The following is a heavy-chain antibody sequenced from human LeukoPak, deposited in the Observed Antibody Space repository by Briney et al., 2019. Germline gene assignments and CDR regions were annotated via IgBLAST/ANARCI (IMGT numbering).Heavy chain of an antibody. J-gene: IGHJ3*02. CDR1: GWSFSGYY. Sequence: PSETLTLTCAVSGWSFSGYYWSWIRQPPGKGLEWIGEINHSGSTNYNPSLKSRVTISVDKSKNQFSLKLRSVPAADTAVYYCSGTAFDIWGERTTWTVSS. CDR2: INHSGST. V-gene: IGHV4-34*01. D-gene: IGHD5-18*01. CDR3: SGTAFDI.